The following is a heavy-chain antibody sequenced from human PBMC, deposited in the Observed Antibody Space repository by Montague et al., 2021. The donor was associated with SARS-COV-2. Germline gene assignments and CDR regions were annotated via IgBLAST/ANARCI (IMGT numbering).Heavy chain of an antibody. D-gene: IGHD3-10*01. CDR3: ARRPGTFGAAFDI. CDR1: GGSISSDSFY. CDR2: IYHSGGT. Sequence: SETLSLICTVSGGSISSDSFYWGWLRQPPGKGLEWIGLIYHSGGTYNGPSLKRRFSISVDTSKDQFSLKVTSVTAADTAVYYCARRPGTFGAAFDIWGLGTMVTASS. J-gene: IGHJ3*02. V-gene: IGHV4-39*01.